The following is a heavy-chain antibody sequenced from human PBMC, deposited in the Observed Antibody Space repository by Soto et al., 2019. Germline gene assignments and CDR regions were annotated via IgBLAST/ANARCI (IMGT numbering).Heavy chain of an antibody. CDR3: ARVTKPGIAVAPATYYYYGMDV. CDR1: GGTFSSYA. V-gene: IGHV1-69*13. J-gene: IGHJ6*02. Sequence: GASVKVSCKASGGTFSSYAISWVRQAPGQGLEWMGGIIPIFGTANYAQKFQGRVTITADESTSTAYMELSSLRSEDTAVYYCARVTKPGIAVAPATYYYYGMDVWGQGTTVSVSS. CDR2: IIPIFGTA. D-gene: IGHD6-19*01.